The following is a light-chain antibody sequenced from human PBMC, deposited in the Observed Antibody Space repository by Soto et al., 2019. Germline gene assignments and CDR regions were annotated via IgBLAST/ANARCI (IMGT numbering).Light chain of an antibody. Sequence: DIQMTQSPSTLSASVGDRVTITCRASQSINTWLAWYQQKPGKAPNLLIYKVSNLESGVPSRFSGGGSGTEFTLTISSLQPDDFATYYCQQYNSISWTFGQGTKVEVK. CDR2: KVS. V-gene: IGKV1-5*03. CDR3: QQYNSISWT. CDR1: QSINTW. J-gene: IGKJ1*01.